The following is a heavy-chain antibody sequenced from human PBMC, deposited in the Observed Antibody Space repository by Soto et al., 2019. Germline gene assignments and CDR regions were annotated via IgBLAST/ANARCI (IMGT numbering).Heavy chain of an antibody. D-gene: IGHD6-13*01. V-gene: IGHV3-33*01. J-gene: IGHJ6*02. CDR2: MWYDGSNK. CDR1: GFTFSSYG. CDR3: AREGQSSSWYGVDYYYGMDV. Sequence: PGGSLRLSCAASGFTFSSYGMHWVRQAPGKGLEWVAVMWYDGSNKYYADSVKGRFTISRDNSKNTLYLQMNSLRAEDTAVYYCAREGQSSSWYGVDYYYGMDVRGQGTTVTVSS.